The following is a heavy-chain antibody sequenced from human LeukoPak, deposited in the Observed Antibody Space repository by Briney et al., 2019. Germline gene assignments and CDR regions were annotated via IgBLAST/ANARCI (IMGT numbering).Heavy chain of an antibody. D-gene: IGHD3-10*01. J-gene: IGHJ4*02. CDR3: ATAEGYYYGSGSFDY. Sequence: GESLKISCKGSGYSFSIYWIGWVRQMPGKGLEWMGIIYPGDSDTRYSPSFQGQVTISADKSISTAYLQWSSLKASDTAMYYCATAEGYYYGSGSFDYWGQGTLVTVSS. V-gene: IGHV5-51*01. CDR2: IYPGDSDT. CDR1: GYSFSIYW.